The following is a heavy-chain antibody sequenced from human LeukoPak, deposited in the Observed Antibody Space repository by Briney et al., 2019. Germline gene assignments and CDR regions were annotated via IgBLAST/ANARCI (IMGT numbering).Heavy chain of an antibody. CDR1: GFTLSSYA. Sequence: GLSLRLSCAASGFTLSSYAMSWVRQAPGKGLECVSAISDTGNTYHADSVKGRFTISRDSSKNTLFHQTNRLRPEDAAVYYCAKDPIFGVVIAFNAFDIWGQGTMVTVSS. CDR3: AKDPIFGVVIAFNAFDI. J-gene: IGHJ3*02. V-gene: IGHV3-23*01. D-gene: IGHD3-3*01. CDR2: ISDTGNT.